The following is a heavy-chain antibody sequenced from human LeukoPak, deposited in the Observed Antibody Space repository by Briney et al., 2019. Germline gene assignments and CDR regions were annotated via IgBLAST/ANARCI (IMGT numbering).Heavy chain of an antibody. CDR3: AKPNRYGDYSFFGV. CDR2: IRYDGSNK. J-gene: IGHJ4*02. Sequence: PGGSLRLSCAASGFTFSSYGMHWVREAPGKGLEWVAFIRYDGSNKYYADSVKGRFTISRDNSKNTLYLQMNSLRAEDTAVYYCAKPNRYGDYSFFGVWGQGTLVTVSS. V-gene: IGHV3-30*02. CDR1: GFTFSSYG. D-gene: IGHD4-17*01.